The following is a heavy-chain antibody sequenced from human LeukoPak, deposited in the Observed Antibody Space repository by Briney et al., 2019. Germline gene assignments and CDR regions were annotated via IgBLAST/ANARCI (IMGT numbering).Heavy chain of an antibody. CDR3: SGAYY. CDR2: IYYSGST. D-gene: IGHD1-26*01. Sequence: SETLSLTCTVSGGSISSYYWSWIRQPPGKGLEWIGYIYYSGSTNYNPSLKSRVTISVDTSKNQFSLKLSSVTAADTAVYYCSGAYYWGQGTLVTVSS. V-gene: IGHV4-59*12. J-gene: IGHJ4*02. CDR1: GGSISSYY.